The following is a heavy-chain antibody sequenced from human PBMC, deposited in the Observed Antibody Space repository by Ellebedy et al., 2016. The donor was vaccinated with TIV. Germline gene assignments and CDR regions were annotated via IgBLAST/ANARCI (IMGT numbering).Heavy chain of an antibody. CDR3: TAISTYRNNWSRVN. J-gene: IGHJ4*02. Sequence: GESLKISCQGSGYRFNTYLISWVRQLPGKGLEWMGRIDPSDSYSTYSPSFQGHVTISSDKSISTAYLQWSSLKASDTAMYYCTAISTYRNNWSRVNWGQGTLVTVSS. D-gene: IGHD1-1*01. V-gene: IGHV5-10-1*01. CDR1: GYRFNTYL. CDR2: IDPSDSYS.